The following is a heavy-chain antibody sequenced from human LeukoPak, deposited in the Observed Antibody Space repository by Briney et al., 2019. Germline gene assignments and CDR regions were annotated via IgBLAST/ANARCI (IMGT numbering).Heavy chain of an antibody. Sequence: PGGSLRLSCAASGFTFSSYEMNWVRQAPGKGLEWVSYISSSSSYTNYADSVKGRFTISRDNAKNSLYLQMNSLRAEDTAVYYCATGIYYYYGMDVWGKGTTVTVSS. D-gene: IGHD1-1*01. CDR3: ATGIYYYYGMDV. V-gene: IGHV3-48*03. J-gene: IGHJ6*04. CDR2: ISSSSSYT. CDR1: GFTFSSYE.